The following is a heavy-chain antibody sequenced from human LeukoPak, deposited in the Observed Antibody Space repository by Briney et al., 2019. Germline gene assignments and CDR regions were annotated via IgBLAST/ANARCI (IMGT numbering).Heavy chain of an antibody. CDR3: AKGLYSSGCSYFDY. Sequence: GGSLRLSCAASGFTFSNSAMSWVRQAPGKGLEWVSTLSGSGITTYYADSVKGRFTISRDNSKNTLYLQMNSLRAEDTAVYYCAKGLYSSGCSYFDYWGHGPLVTVSS. V-gene: IGHV3-23*01. D-gene: IGHD6-19*01. J-gene: IGHJ4*03. CDR2: LSGSGITT. CDR1: GFTFSNSA.